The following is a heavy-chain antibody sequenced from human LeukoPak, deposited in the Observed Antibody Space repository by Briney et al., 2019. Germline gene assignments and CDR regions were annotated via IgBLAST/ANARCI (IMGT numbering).Heavy chain of an antibody. D-gene: IGHD3-3*01. CDR3: AKGAGAATLSGTYYGPLDH. J-gene: IGHJ4*02. V-gene: IGHV3-23*01. CDR2: ISGSGDST. CDR1: RFTFSAYA. Sequence: PGGSLRLSCAASRFTFSAYALTWVRQAPGKGLEWVSSISGSGDSTYYADSVKGRFTISRDNSKHTLYLQMNSLRAEDTARYHCAKGAGAATLSGTYYGPLDHWGQGTLVTVSS.